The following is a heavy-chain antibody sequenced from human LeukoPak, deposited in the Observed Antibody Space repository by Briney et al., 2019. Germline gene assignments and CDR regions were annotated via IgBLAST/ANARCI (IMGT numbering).Heavy chain of an antibody. CDR1: GGSISSYY. D-gene: IGHD2-2*01. V-gene: IGHV4-59*08. CDR3: AAMLGYCSSTSCAPFDY. J-gene: IGHJ4*02. Sequence: SETLSLTCTVCGGSISSYYWSWIRQPPGKGLEWIGYIYYSGSTYYNPSLKSRVTISVDTSKNQFSLKLSSVTAADTAVYYCAAMLGYCSSTSCAPFDYWGQGTLVTVSS. CDR2: IYYSGST.